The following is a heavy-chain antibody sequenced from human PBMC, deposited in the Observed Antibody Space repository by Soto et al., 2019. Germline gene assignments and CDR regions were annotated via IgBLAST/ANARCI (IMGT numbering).Heavy chain of an antibody. D-gene: IGHD1-1*01. CDR3: ARDNDRPQLGGNYYYILDV. Sequence: QVQLEQSGAEVKKPGSSVKVSCKASGGTFRNSAISWVRQAPGQGLEWMGGIMPIFRTPDYAHKFQGRVTITADESKSTAYVELSGLRSDDTAVYYCARDNDRPQLGGNYYYILDVWGHGTTVTVSS. CDR1: GGTFRNSA. CDR2: IMPIFRTP. J-gene: IGHJ6*01. V-gene: IGHV1-69*12.